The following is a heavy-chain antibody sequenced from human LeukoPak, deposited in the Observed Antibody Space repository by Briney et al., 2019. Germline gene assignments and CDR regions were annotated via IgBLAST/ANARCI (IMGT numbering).Heavy chain of an antibody. CDR2: IYYSGST. CDR3: AKLLRGVSPAFDI. J-gene: IGHJ3*02. Sequence: SETLSLTCTVSGGSLSSYYWSWIRQPPGKGLEWIGYIYYSGSTNYNPSLKSRVTISVDTSKNQFSLKLSSVTAADTAVYYSAKLLRGVSPAFDIWGQGTMVTVSS. CDR1: GGSLSSYY. D-gene: IGHD3-10*01. V-gene: IGHV4-59*01.